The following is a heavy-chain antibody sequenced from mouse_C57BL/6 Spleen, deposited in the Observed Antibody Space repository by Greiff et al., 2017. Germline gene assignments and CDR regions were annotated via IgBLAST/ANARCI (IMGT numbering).Heavy chain of an antibody. CDR2: INPSNGGT. CDR3: ARDRGGDY. CDR1: GYTFTSYW. Sequence: VQLQQPGTELVKPGASVKLSCKASGYTFTSYWMHWVKQRPGQGLEWIGNINPSNGGTNYNEKFKGKATLTSDTSSSTAYMQLSSLTSEDSAIYFCARDRGGDYWGQGTTLTVSS. J-gene: IGHJ2*01. V-gene: IGHV1-53*01.